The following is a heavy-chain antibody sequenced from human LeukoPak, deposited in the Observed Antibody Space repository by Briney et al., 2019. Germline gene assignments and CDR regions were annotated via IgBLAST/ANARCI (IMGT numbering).Heavy chain of an antibody. V-gene: IGHV1-18*01. J-gene: IGHJ5*02. CDR2: VSAYNGDT. Sequence: GASVKVSCKASGSTFTNYAISWVRQAPGQGLEWMGWVSAYNGDTRYAQNLQGRLTMTTETSTSTAYMELRSLRSDDTAMYHCARFSLGAAAAGFDPWGQGTLVTVSS. CDR1: GSTFTNYA. CDR3: ARFSLGAAAAGFDP. D-gene: IGHD6-13*01.